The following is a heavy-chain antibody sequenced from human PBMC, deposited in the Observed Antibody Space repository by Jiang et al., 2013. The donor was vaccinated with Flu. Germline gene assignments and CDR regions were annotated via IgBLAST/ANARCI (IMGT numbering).Heavy chain of an antibody. V-gene: IGHV4-59*01. J-gene: IGHJ6*02. Sequence: GPGLVKPSETLSLTCTVSGGSISNYYWSWIRQPPGKGLEWIGYIYYSGSTDYNPSLKSRVTISVDTSKNQFSLKLSSVTAADTAVYYCARDRDCFSTSCWDYYGMDVWGQGTTVTVSS. CDR1: GGSISNYY. CDR3: ARDRDCFSTSCWDYYGMDV. D-gene: IGHD2-2*01. CDR2: IYYSGST.